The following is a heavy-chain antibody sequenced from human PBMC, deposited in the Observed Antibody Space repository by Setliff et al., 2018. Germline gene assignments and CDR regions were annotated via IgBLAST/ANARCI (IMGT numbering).Heavy chain of an antibody. D-gene: IGHD3-22*01. CDR2: INPSSGRT. J-gene: IGHJ3*02. Sequence: GASVKVSCKASGYTFTSHYMHWVRQAPGLGLEWMGTINPSSGRTSYAQKFQGRVTMTRDTSTSTVYMDMSSLRSEDTAVYYCARDVFPYHYEGAFDIWGKATMVTVSS. V-gene: IGHV1-46*01. CDR3: ARDVFPYHYEGAFDI. CDR1: GYTFTSHY.